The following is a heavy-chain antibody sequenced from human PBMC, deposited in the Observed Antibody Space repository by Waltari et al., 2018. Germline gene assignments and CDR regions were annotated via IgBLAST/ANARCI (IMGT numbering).Heavy chain of an antibody. CDR3: AKDRGYDSLDAFDI. Sequence: EVQLVESGGGLVQPGRSLRLSCAASGFTFDDYAMHWVRQAPGKGLEWVSGSSWNSGSIGYADSVKGRFTISRDNAKNSLYLQMNSLRAEDTALYYCAKDRGYDSLDAFDIWGQGTMVTVSS. J-gene: IGHJ3*02. CDR1: GFTFDDYA. V-gene: IGHV3-9*01. CDR2: SSWNSGSI. D-gene: IGHD3-22*01.